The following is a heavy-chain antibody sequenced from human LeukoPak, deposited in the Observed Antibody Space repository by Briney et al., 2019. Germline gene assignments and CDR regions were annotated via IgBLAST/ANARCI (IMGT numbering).Heavy chain of an antibody. Sequence: SQTLSLTCAISGDSVSSISATWTWIRQSPSRGLEWLGRTYYRSKWYNDYAVSVKSRITINPDTSKNQFSLQLNSATPEDTAVYYYARGSSSSSWYFDYWGQGTLVTVSS. V-gene: IGHV6-1*01. CDR3: ARGSSSSSWYFDY. CDR1: GDSVSSISAT. J-gene: IGHJ4*02. CDR2: TYYRSKWYN. D-gene: IGHD6-13*01.